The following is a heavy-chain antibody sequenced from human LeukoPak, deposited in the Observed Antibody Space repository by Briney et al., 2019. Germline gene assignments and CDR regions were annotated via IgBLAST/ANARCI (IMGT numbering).Heavy chain of an antibody. D-gene: IGHD3-3*01. CDR2: IDPNSGGT. CDR3: ARDSSSVLRFLEWLPNFDY. V-gene: IGHV1-2*02. Sequence: ASVKVSCKASGYTFSGYYVHWVRQAPGQGLEWMGWIDPNSGGTNYAQKFQGRVTMTRDTSISTAYMELSRLRSDDTAVYYCARDSSSVLRFLEWLPNFDYWGQGTLVTVSS. J-gene: IGHJ4*02. CDR1: GYTFSGYY.